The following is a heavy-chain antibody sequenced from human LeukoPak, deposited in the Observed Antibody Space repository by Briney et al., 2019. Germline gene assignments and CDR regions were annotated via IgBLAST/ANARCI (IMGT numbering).Heavy chain of an antibody. CDR1: GFTFRSHW. V-gene: IGHV3-7*01. D-gene: IGHD3-9*01. CDR2: INADGSEK. J-gene: IGHJ4*02. Sequence: PGGSLRLSCAASGFTFRSHWMSWVRQAPGKGLEWVANINADGSEKFYVDSMKGRFSISRDNAENSVSLQMSSLRGEDTAVYYCARESRGYNILTGYYTQLDYWGQGTLVTVSS. CDR3: ARESRGYNILTGYYTQLDY.